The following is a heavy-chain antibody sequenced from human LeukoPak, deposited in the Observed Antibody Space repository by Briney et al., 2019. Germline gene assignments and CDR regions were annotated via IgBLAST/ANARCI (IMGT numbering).Heavy chain of an antibody. D-gene: IGHD2/OR15-2a*01. V-gene: IGHV4-38-2*02. CDR3: ARKTSTLGFFDI. J-gene: IGHJ3*02. Sequence: SETLSLTCTVSGYSISSGYYWGWIRQPPGKGLEWIGSIYHSGSTYYNPSLKSRVTISVDTSKNQFSLKLSSVTATDTAVYYCARKTSTLGFFDIWGQGTMVTVSS. CDR1: GYSISSGYY. CDR2: IYHSGST.